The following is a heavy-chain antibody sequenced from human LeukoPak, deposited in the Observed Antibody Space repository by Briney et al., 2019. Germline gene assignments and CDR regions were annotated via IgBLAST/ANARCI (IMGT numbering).Heavy chain of an antibody. Sequence: PGGSLRLSCAASGFTFSSYVMHWVRQAPGKWLEWVAVISYDGSNKYYADSVKGRFTISRDNSKNTLYLQMNSLRAEDTAVYYCAKGGRFGELFWVYFDYWGQGTLVTVSP. CDR1: GFTFSSYV. D-gene: IGHD3-10*01. CDR2: ISYDGSNK. V-gene: IGHV3-30*18. J-gene: IGHJ4*02. CDR3: AKGGRFGELFWVYFDY.